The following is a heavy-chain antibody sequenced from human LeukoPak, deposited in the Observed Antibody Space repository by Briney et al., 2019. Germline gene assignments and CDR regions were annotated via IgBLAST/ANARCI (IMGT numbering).Heavy chain of an antibody. CDR2: ISDSGGRT. Sequence: GGSLRLSCAVSGITLSNYGMSWVRQAPGKGLEWVAGISDSGGRTKYADSVKGRFTISRDNSKNTLYLQMNSLRAEDTAVYYCAKDREYSSSAFDYWGQGTLVTVSS. J-gene: IGHJ4*02. V-gene: IGHV3-23*01. D-gene: IGHD6-6*01. CDR3: AKDREYSSSAFDY. CDR1: GITLSNYG.